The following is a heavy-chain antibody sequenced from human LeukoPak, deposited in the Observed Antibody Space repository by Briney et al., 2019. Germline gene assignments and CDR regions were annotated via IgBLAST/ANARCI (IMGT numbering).Heavy chain of an antibody. CDR3: ARAGDSGYEDY. V-gene: IGHV1-8*03. J-gene: IGHJ4*02. Sequence: ASVRFSCKASGYHFASHYVHWVRQAPGQGLEWMGWMNPNSGNTGYAQKFQGRVTITRNTSISTAYMELSSLRSEDTAVYYCARAGDSGYEDYWGQGTLVTVSS. D-gene: IGHD5-12*01. CDR2: MNPNSGNT. CDR1: GYHFASHY.